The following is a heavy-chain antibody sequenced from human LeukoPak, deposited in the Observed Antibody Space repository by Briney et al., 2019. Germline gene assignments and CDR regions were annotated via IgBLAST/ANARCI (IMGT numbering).Heavy chain of an antibody. D-gene: IGHD5-24*01. CDR1: GLIASSNY. CDR3: ATGGRSGMAFDF. V-gene: IGHV3-53*01. Sequence: PGGSLTLSCSSSGLIASSNYMAWVRQAPGKGLQWISFIYGGGNTLYADSVMGRFSISRDNSKTTLYLQMNSLRAEDTAVYYCATGGRSGMAFDFWGQGTLVTVSS. J-gene: IGHJ4*02. CDR2: IYGGGNT.